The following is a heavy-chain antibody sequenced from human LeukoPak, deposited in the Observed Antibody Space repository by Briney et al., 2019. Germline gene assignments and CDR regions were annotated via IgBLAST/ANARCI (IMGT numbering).Heavy chain of an antibody. J-gene: IGHJ4*02. V-gene: IGHV3-23*01. D-gene: IGHD2-15*01. Sequence: GGSLTLSCAASGFTFSNHAMSWVRQAPGKGLQWVAVISGGGRTTEYADFVKGRFTISRDNSKNTLSLQMNSLTVEDTAIYFCAKNVVVKRYIDFWDERTLITVSS. CDR2: ISGGGRTT. CDR1: GFTFSNHA. CDR3: AKNVVVKRYIDF.